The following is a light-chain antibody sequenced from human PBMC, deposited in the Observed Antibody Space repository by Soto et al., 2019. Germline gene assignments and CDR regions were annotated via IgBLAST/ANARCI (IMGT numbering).Light chain of an antibody. Sequence: QAVVTQPPSASGTPGQRVTMSCSGGSSNIGSNTVSWYQHLPGTAPQLLIYSDTQRASGVADRFSGSKSGTSASLAISGLQSDDEADYYCAAWDDRLNGALFGTGTQLTVL. CDR3: AAWDDRLNGAL. J-gene: IGLJ1*01. V-gene: IGLV1-44*01. CDR2: SDT. CDR1: SSNIGSNT.